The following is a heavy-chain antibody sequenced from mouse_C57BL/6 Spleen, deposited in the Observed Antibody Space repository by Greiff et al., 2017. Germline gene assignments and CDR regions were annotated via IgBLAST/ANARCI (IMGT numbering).Heavy chain of an antibody. J-gene: IGHJ4*01. CDR3: ARMEDYDRGYAMDY. CDR2: INPGSGGT. D-gene: IGHD2-4*01. V-gene: IGHV1-54*01. CDR1: GYAFTNYL. Sequence: VKLMESGAELVRPGTSVKVSCKASGYAFTNYLIEWVKQRPGQGLEWIGVINPGSGGTNYNEKFKGKATLTADKSSSTAYMQLSSLTSEDSAVYFCARMEDYDRGYAMDYWGQGTSVTVSS.